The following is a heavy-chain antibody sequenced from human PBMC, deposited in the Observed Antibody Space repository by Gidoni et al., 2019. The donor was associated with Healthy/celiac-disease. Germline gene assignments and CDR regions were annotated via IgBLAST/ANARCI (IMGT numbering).Heavy chain of an antibody. CDR2: IHHSGSN. D-gene: IGHD3-16*02. J-gene: IGHJ3*02. CDR3: ARVPSVWGSYRQKDDDAFDI. Sequence: QVQLQESGPVLVRPSGTLYLTCAVSVCPLTTRTWQRWVRQPPGTGLEGIGEIHHSGSNNYNPSLQSRVTISVDKSKNQFSLKLSSVTAADTAVYYCARVPSVWGSYRQKDDDAFDIWGQGTMVTVSS. CDR1: VCPLTTRTW. V-gene: IGHV4-4*02.